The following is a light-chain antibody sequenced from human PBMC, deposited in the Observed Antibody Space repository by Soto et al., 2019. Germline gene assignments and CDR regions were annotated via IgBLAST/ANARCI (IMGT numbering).Light chain of an antibody. Sequence: DIQMTQSPSTLSVSVGDRVTITCRASQSISGWLAWYQQRPGKAPNLLIFDVSSLESGVPSRFSGSGYGTEFTLTISSLQPDDFATYYCQHYDSYPITFGQGTRLEIK. CDR3: QHYDSYPIT. CDR2: DVS. J-gene: IGKJ5*01. CDR1: QSISGW. V-gene: IGKV1-5*01.